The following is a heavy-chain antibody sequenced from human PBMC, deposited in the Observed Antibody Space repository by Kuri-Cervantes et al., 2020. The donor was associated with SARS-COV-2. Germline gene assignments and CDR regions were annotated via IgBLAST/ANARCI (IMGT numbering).Heavy chain of an antibody. CDR2: IKQDGSEK. J-gene: IGHJ6*03. CDR1: GFTFSSYS. Sequence: GGSLRLSCAASGFTFSSYSMNWVRQAPGKGLEWVANIKQDGSEKYYVDSVKGRFTISRDNAKNSLYLQMNSLRAEDTAVYYCARDRHITIFGVVMGIQSAYYYYYMDVWGKGTTVTVSS. V-gene: IGHV3-7*01. CDR3: ARDRHITIFGVVMGIQSAYYYYYMDV. D-gene: IGHD3-3*01.